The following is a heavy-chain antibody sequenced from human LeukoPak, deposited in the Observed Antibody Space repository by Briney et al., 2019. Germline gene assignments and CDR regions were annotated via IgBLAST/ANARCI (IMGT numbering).Heavy chain of an antibody. V-gene: IGHV1-2*02. CDR3: ARSPTSSYGLFQH. CDR1: GYTFTGYY. CDR2: INPNSGGT. Sequence: ASVKVSCKASGYTFTGYYMHWVRQAPGQGLEWMGWINPNSGGTNYAQKFQGRGTMTRDTSISTAYMELSRLRSDDTAVYYCARSPTSSYGLFQHWGQGTLVTVSS. J-gene: IGHJ1*01. D-gene: IGHD5-18*01.